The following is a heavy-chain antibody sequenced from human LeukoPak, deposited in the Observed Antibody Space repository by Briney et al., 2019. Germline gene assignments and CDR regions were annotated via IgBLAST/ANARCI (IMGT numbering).Heavy chain of an antibody. D-gene: IGHD3-10*01. CDR1: GGSISSGDYY. CDR2: IYYSGST. Sequence: SETLSLTCTVSGGSISSGDYYWSWIRQPPGKGLEWIGYIYYSGSTYYNPSLKSRVTISVDTSKNQFSLKLSSVTAADTAVYYCAGDMVRGVIPYWGQGTLVTVSS. CDR3: AGDMVRGVIPY. V-gene: IGHV4-30-4*01. J-gene: IGHJ4*02.